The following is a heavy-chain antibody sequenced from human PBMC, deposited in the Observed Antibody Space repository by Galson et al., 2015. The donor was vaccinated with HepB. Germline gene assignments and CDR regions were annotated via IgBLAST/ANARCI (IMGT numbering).Heavy chain of an antibody. J-gene: IGHJ4*02. Sequence: SLRLSCAASGFTFHDYAMHWVRQAPGKGLEWVSGISWNSGNIGYADSVKGRFTISRDNAKNSLYLQMNSLRAEDTALYYCAKGGYYYHSVDYWGQGTLVTVSS. D-gene: IGHD3-10*01. CDR3: AKGGYYYHSVDY. V-gene: IGHV3-9*01. CDR1: GFTFHDYA. CDR2: ISWNSGNI.